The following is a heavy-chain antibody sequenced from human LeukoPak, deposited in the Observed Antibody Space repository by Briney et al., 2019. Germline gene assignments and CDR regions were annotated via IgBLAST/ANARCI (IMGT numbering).Heavy chain of an antibody. V-gene: IGHV3-30*18. CDR1: GFTFSSYG. CDR3: AQDKLATGRLFDY. Sequence: GGSLRLSCAASGFTFSSYGMHWVRQAPGKGLEWVAVISYDGSNKYYADSVKGRFTISRDNSKNTLYLQMNSLRAEDTAVYYCAQDKLATGRLFDYWGQGTLVTVSS. CDR2: ISYDGSNK. D-gene: IGHD1-1*01. J-gene: IGHJ4*02.